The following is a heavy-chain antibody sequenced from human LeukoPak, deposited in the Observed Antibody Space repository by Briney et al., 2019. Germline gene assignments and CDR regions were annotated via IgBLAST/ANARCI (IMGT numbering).Heavy chain of an antibody. Sequence: SGGSLRLSCVASGFTFSSYTMKWVRQAPGKGLEWVSSITSGSRYIYYADSVQGRFTISRDNAKNSLYLQMNSLRAEDTAVYYCARVHYYDSSGYYAWGQGTLVTVSS. V-gene: IGHV3-21*01. J-gene: IGHJ5*02. D-gene: IGHD3-22*01. CDR3: ARVHYYDSSGYYA. CDR2: ITSGSRYI. CDR1: GFTFSSYT.